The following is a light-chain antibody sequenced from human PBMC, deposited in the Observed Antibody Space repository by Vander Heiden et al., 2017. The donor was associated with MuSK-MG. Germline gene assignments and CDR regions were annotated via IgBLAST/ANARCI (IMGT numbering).Light chain of an antibody. V-gene: IGKV1-33*01. CDR1: QDISNY. CDR3: QQDDNLRT. Sequence: DIQMTQSPSSLSASVGDRVTITCQASQDISNYLNWYQQKPGKAPKLLIYDASKLEKGVPSRFSGSGSGTDFTFTISSLQPEDIATYYCQQDDNLRTFGQGTKLEIK. J-gene: IGKJ2*02. CDR2: DAS.